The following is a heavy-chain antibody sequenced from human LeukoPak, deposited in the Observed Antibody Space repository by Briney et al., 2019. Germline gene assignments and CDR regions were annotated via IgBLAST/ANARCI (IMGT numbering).Heavy chain of an antibody. CDR2: IDTDGSTT. CDR3: ARVGAGRPFDY. V-gene: IGHV3-74*01. D-gene: IGHD6-6*01. Sequence: GGSLRLSCAASGFTFSSYWMHWVRQAPGKGLVWVSRIDTDGSTTNYADSVKGRFTISRDNAKNTMYLQMNSLRAEDTAVYYCARVGAGRPFDYWGQGTLVTVSS. CDR1: GFTFSSYW. J-gene: IGHJ4*02.